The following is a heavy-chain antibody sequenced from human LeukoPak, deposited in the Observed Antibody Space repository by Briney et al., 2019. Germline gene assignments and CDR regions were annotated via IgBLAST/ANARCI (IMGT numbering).Heavy chain of an antibody. Sequence: SETLSLTCAVYGGSFSGYYWSWIRQPPGKGQEWIGEINHSGSTNYNPSLKSRVTISVDTSKNQFSLKLSSVTAADTAVYYCARGARDGYKAFGYWGQGTLVTVSS. CDR2: INHSGST. D-gene: IGHD5-24*01. CDR1: GGSFSGYY. J-gene: IGHJ4*02. V-gene: IGHV4-34*01. CDR3: ARGARDGYKAFGY.